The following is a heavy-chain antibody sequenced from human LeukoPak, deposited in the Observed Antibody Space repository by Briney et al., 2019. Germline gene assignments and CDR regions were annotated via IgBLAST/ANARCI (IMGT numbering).Heavy chain of an antibody. Sequence: SVKVSCKASGGTFSSYAISWVRQAPGQGLEWMGGIIPIFGTANYAQKFQGRVTITADESTSTAYMELSSLRSEDTAVYYCARGMAGYSSSWYGYYWGQGTLVTVSS. CDR3: ARGMAGYSSSWYGYY. J-gene: IGHJ4*02. CDR1: GGTFSSYA. D-gene: IGHD6-13*01. V-gene: IGHV1-69*13. CDR2: IIPIFGTA.